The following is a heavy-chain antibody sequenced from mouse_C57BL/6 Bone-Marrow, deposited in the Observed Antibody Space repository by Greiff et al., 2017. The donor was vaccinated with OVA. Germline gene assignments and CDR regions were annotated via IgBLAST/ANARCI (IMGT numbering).Heavy chain of an antibody. D-gene: IGHD1-1*01. CDR1: GYTFTDYW. CDR2: IEPKSGGT. J-gene: IGHJ2*01. Sequence: VQLQQSGAELVQPGASVKLSCKASGYTFTDYWMHWVQQRPGRGLEWIGRIEPKSGGTKTNEKVNGKGTLTVDKPSSTAYIQISSLTSEDTAVYYCARRYYGSSCFDYWGQGTTLTVSS. CDR3: ARRYYGSSCFDY. V-gene: IGHV1-72*01.